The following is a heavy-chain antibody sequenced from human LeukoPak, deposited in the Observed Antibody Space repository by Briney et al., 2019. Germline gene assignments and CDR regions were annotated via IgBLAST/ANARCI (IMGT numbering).Heavy chain of an antibody. CDR1: GDTFSATA. CDR2: IIPSWGTT. Sequence: SVNVPCKASGDTFSATAISWVRQAPGQGLEWMGGIIPSWGTTNYAEQFQGRVTITADASTNAAYMELSSLTFEDTAVYYCATPPHYYDSSGYTATFDYWGQGTLVTVSS. CDR3: ATPPHYYDSSGYTATFDY. J-gene: IGHJ4*02. V-gene: IGHV1-69*13. D-gene: IGHD3-22*01.